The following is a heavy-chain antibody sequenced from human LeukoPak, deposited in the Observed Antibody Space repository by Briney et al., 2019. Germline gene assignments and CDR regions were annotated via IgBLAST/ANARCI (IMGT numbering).Heavy chain of an antibody. CDR1: GYSISSGYY. J-gene: IGHJ4*02. V-gene: IGHV4-38-2*01. D-gene: IGHD3-22*01. Sequence: SETLSLTCAVSGYSISSGYYWGWIRQPPGKGLEWIGSIYHRGTTYYNPSLKRRVTIPVDTSKNQFSLKLSSVTAADTAVYYCARIAMFYYESSGYYSDYWGQGTLVTVSS. CDR3: ARIAMFYYESSGYYSDY. CDR2: IYHRGTT.